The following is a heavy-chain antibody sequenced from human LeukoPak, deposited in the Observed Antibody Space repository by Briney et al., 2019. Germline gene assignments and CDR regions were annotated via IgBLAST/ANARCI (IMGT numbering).Heavy chain of an antibody. CDR3: SRLYSGTRPPDY. CDR2: IYYSGST. J-gene: IGHJ4*02. Sequence: SETLSLTCIVSGGSISSISSNNYHWGWIRQPPGKGLEWIGSIYYSGSTYYNPSLKSRVTISVDTSKNQFSLKVTSVAAADTAIYYCSRLYSGTRPPDYWGQGTLVTVSS. CDR1: GGSISSISSNNYH. D-gene: IGHD2-15*01. V-gene: IGHV4-39*01.